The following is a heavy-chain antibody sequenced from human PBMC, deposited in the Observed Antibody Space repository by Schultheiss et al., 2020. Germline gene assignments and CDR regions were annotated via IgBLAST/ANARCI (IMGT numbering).Heavy chain of an antibody. CDR2: ISGDGDRT. CDR3: VSVETRVAPHFDS. CDR1: GFTFSSYA. D-gene: IGHD2-15*01. J-gene: IGHJ5*01. V-gene: IGHV3-23*01. Sequence: SCAASGFTFSSYAMSWVRQAPGKGLEWVSAISGDGDRTYYADSVKGRFTISRDNAKNSLYLQMNSLRAEDTGIYYCVSVETRVAPHFDSWGQGVVVTVSS.